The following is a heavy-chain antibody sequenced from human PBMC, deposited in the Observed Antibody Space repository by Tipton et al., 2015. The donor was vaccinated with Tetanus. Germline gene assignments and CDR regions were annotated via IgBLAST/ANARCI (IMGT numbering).Heavy chain of an antibody. Sequence: GLVKPSQTLSLICAISGDSVYRDGTGWNWFRQSPSRGLEWLGRTYYRSKWYYDYAVSVKSRITINPDTSRNQFALQLTSVIPEDTAFYYCARGNAVIRGAAFDSWGRGILVTISS. CDR2: TYYRSKWYY. D-gene: IGHD2/OR15-2a*01. V-gene: IGHV6-1*01. CDR1: GDSVYRDGTG. CDR3: ARGNAVIRGAAFDS. J-gene: IGHJ4*02.